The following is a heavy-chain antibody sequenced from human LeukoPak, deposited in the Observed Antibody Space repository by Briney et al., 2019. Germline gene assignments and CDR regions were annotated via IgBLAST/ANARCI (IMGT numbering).Heavy chain of an antibody. CDR3: ARDGDINMVRGLIYFDY. D-gene: IGHD3-10*01. J-gene: IGHJ4*02. V-gene: IGHV1-46*01. CDR1: GYTFTRYY. Sequence: ASVTVSFTASGYTFTRYYIHWVRQAPGQGLEWMGIINPSGGSTNYTQKFQGRVTMTRDTSTSTVYMELSSLRSEDTAVYYCARDGDINMVRGLIYFDYRGQGTLVTVSS. CDR2: INPSGGST.